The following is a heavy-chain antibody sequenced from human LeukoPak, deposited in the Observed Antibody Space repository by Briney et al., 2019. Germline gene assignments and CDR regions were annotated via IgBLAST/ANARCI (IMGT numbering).Heavy chain of an antibody. CDR2: INSDGINT. V-gene: IGHV3-74*01. D-gene: IGHD3-22*01. Sequence: GGSLRLSCAASGFTFSSYWMHWARQAPGKGLVWVSRINSDGINTSYADSVKGRFTISRDNAKNTLNLQMNSLRAEDTAVYYCARDLGQYYDTSDNWFDPWGQGTLVTVSS. J-gene: IGHJ5*02. CDR1: GFTFSSYW. CDR3: ARDLGQYYDTSDNWFDP.